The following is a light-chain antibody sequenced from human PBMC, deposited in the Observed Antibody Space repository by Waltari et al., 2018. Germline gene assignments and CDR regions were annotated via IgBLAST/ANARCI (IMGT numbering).Light chain of an antibody. Sequence: QSALTQSASVSGSPGQSITISCTGTSSDVGGYNFVSWYQQHPGKAPKPMIYGVSNRPSGCSSRFSGSKSGNTASLTISGLQAEDEADYYCNSYTSSYTYVFGTGTKVTVL. CDR3: NSYTSSYTYV. J-gene: IGLJ1*01. V-gene: IGLV2-14*03. CDR1: SSDVGGYNF. CDR2: GVS.